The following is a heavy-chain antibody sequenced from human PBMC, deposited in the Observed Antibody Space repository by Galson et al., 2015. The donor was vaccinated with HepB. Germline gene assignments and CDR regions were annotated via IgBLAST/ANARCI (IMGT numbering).Heavy chain of an antibody. CDR3: ARMGFDLLGYYLDV. J-gene: IGHJ4*02. Sequence: SCKASGYTFTSYDINWVRQAPGQGLEWMGLMIPNSGHTGSSEKFQDRVTMTRNTSISTAYMELSSLRSEDTAVYYCARMGFDLLGYYLDVWGQGTLVTVSS. CDR2: MIPNSGHT. V-gene: IGHV1-8*01. D-gene: IGHD2/OR15-2a*01. CDR1: GYTFTSYD.